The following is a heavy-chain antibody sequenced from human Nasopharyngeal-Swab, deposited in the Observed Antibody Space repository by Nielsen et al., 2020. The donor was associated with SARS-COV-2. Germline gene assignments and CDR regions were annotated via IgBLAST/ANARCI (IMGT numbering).Heavy chain of an antibody. CDR3: ARVRHPIWFDP. J-gene: IGHJ5*02. Sequence: ASVKVSCKASGDTFSNRGIGWVRQAPGQGLEWMGWISGYNGNTNYAQKFQGRVSVTTDTSTNTAYMELRSLRSDDTAVYYCARVRHPIWFDPWGQGTLVTVS. V-gene: IGHV1-18*01. CDR1: GDTFSNRG. CDR2: ISGYNGNT.